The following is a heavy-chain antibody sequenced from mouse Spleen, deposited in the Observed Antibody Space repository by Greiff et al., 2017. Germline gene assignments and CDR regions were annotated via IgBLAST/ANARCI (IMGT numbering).Heavy chain of an antibody. V-gene: IGHV5-9*04. Sequence: EVNVVESGGGLVKLGGSLKLSCAASGFTFSSYAMSWVRQTPEKRLEWVATISSGGGNTYYPDSVKGRFTISRDNAKNTLYLQMSSLKSEDTAMYYCARHLRQYYFDYWGQGTTLTVSS. D-gene: IGHD6-1*01. CDR1: GFTFSSYA. CDR3: ARHLRQYYFDY. CDR2: ISSGGGNT. J-gene: IGHJ2*01.